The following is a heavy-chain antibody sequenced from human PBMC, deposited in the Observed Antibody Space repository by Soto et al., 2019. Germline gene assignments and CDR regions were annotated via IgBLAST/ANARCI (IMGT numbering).Heavy chain of an antibody. CDR1: GYTLTSYG. CDR3: ARGPGEEVDA. D-gene: IGHD4-17*01. V-gene: IGHV1-18*01. CDR2: ISAYNANT. J-gene: IGHJ5*02. Sequence: QVQLVQSGAEVKKPGASVKVSCKASGYTLTSYGISWVRQAPGQGLEWMGWISAYNANTNYAQKPQSRVTMTTDTSPTTGYMELWSLSSDDTAVYSCARGPGEEVDAWGEESVVPVYS.